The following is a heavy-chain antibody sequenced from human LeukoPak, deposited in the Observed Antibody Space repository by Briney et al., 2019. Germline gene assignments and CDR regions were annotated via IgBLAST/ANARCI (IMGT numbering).Heavy chain of an antibody. V-gene: IGHV1-3*01. CDR2: INAGNGNT. CDR3: ARGSYEAYYYGSGSYSDHDY. CDR1: GYTFTSYA. D-gene: IGHD3-10*01. J-gene: IGHJ4*02. Sequence: ASAKVSCKASGYTFTSYAMHWVRQAPGQRLEWMGWINAGNGNTKYSQKFQGRVTITRDTSASTAYMELSSLRSEDTAVYYCARGSYEAYYYGSGSYSDHDYWGQGTPVTVSS.